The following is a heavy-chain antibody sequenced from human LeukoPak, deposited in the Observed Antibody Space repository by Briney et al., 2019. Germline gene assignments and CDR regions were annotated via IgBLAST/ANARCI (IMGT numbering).Heavy chain of an antibody. J-gene: IGHJ4*02. CDR2: IYTTGNT. D-gene: IGHD3-16*01. Sequence: SEALSLTCTVSSGSINSYFWGWVRQPAGRGLEWIGRIYTTGNTHYNPSLKSRLTMSIDTSKRQFSLNLRSVTAADTAIYYCARHGYTASHYFLDYWSQGTLVTVSS. V-gene: IGHV4-4*07. CDR3: ARHGYTASHYFLDY. CDR1: SGSINSYF.